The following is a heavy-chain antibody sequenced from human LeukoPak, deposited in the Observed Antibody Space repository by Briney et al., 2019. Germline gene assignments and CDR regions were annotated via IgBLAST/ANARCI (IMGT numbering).Heavy chain of an antibody. Sequence: PGGSLRLSCAASGFTFSSYSMNWVRQAPGKGLEWVSSISSSSSYIYYADSVKGRFTISRDNAKNSLYLQMNSLRAEDTAVYYCAREVGSLQVFDYWGQGTLVTVSS. J-gene: IGHJ4*02. CDR1: GFTFSSYS. CDR3: AREVGSLQVFDY. V-gene: IGHV3-21*01. D-gene: IGHD1-26*01. CDR2: ISSSSSYI.